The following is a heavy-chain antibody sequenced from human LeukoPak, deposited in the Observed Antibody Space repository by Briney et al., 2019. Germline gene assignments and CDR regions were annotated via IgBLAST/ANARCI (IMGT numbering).Heavy chain of an antibody. CDR1: GGIFSSYA. V-gene: IGHV1-69*13. CDR3: ARGSSGSYSYGDAFDI. CDR2: IIPIFGTA. Sequence: SVKVSCKASGGIFSSYAISWVRQAPGQGLEWMGGIIPIFGTANYAQKFQGRVTITADESTSTAYMELSSLRSEDTAVYYCARGSSGSYSYGDAFDIWGQGTMVTVSS. J-gene: IGHJ3*02. D-gene: IGHD1-26*01.